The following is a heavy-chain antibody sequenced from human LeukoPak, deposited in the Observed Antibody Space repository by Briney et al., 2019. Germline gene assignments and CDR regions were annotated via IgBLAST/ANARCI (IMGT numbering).Heavy chain of an antibody. CDR1: GFTFSSHA. CDR3: AKLSSSSPLNFDY. J-gene: IGHJ4*02. CDR2: ISGSGGST. Sequence: GGSLRLSCAASGFTFSSHAMSWVRQAPGKGLEWVSAISGSGGSTYYADSVKGRFTISRDNSKNTLYLQMNSLRAEDTAVYYCAKLSSSSPLNFDYWGQGTLVTVSS. D-gene: IGHD6-13*01. V-gene: IGHV3-23*01.